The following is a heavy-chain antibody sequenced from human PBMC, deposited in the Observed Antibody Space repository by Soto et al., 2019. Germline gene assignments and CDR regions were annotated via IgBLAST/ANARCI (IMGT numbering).Heavy chain of an antibody. CDR3: ARAPLAYCGGDCYSSFDY. Sequence: PSETLSLTCTVSGGSISSGGYYWSWIRQHPGKGLEWIGYIYYSGSTYYNPSLKSRVTISVDTSKNQFSLKLSSVTAADTAVYYCARAPLAYCGGDCYSSFDYWGQGTLVTVSS. CDR1: GGSISSGGYY. V-gene: IGHV4-31*03. J-gene: IGHJ4*02. CDR2: IYYSGST. D-gene: IGHD2-21*02.